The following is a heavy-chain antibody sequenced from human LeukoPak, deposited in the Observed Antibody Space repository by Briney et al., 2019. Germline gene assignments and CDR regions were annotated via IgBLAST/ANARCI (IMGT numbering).Heavy chain of an antibody. D-gene: IGHD6-19*01. J-gene: IGHJ2*01. CDR3: ARDPGAAYSSGWYWGRWYFDL. CDR1: GFSFSSYW. V-gene: IGHV3-7*03. CDR2: IKQDGSVK. Sequence: GGSLRLSCAASGFSFSSYWMSWVRQAPGKGLEWVANIKQDGSVKYYVDSVKGRFTISRDNAKNSLYLQMNSLRAEDTAVYYCARDPGAAYSSGWYWGRWYFDLWGRGTLVTVSS.